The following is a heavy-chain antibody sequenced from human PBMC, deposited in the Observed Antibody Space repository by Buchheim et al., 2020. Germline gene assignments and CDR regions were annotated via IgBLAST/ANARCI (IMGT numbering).Heavy chain of an antibody. CDR3: AKDRTSSPGGY. J-gene: IGHJ4*02. CDR2: ISVSGGTT. D-gene: IGHD2-2*01. Sequence: EMQLLESGGGLVQPGGSLRLSCAASGFTFSSSPMSWARQAPGKGLDWVSGISVSGGTTYYADSVKGRFTISRDNSRNTLYLQMNSLRVEDTAIYYCAKDRTSSPGGYWGQGTL. V-gene: IGHV3-23*01. CDR1: GFTFSSSP.